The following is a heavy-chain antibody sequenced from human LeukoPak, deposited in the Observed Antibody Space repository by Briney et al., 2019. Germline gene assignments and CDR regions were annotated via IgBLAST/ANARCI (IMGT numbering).Heavy chain of an antibody. CDR1: GYMFSNYG. J-gene: IGHJ4*02. CDR2: ISAYNGNT. D-gene: IGHD1-26*01. V-gene: IGHV1-18*01. CDR3: ARDQSGSNYPPTPGDY. Sequence: VASVKVSCKASGYMFSNYGFNWVRQAPGQGLEWMGWISAYNGNTNYAQKLQGRVTMTTDTSTTTAYMELRSLRSDDTAVYYCARDQSGSNYPPTPGDYWGQGTLVTVSS.